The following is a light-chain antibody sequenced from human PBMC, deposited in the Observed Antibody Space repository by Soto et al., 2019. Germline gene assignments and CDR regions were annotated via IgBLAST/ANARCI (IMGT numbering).Light chain of an antibody. Sequence: EIVLTQSPATLSFSPLHRCTIXFRASQSVSSYLAWYQQKPGQAPRLLIYDASSRATGIPDRFSGSGSGTDFTLTISRLEPEDFAVYYCQQYGSSPITFGQGTRLEIK. CDR3: QQYGSSPIT. J-gene: IGKJ5*01. CDR2: DAS. CDR1: QSVSSY. V-gene: IGKV3-20*01.